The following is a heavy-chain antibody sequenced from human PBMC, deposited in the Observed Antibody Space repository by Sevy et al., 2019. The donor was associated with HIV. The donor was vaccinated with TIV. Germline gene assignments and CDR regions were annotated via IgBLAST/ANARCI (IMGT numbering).Heavy chain of an antibody. J-gene: IGHJ5*02. V-gene: IGHV3-7*04. CDR1: GFTFSSYW. Sequence: GGSLRLSCAASGFTFSSYWMSWVRQAPGKGLEWVANIKQDGSEKYYVDSVKGRFTISRDNAKNSRYLQMNGLRAEDTAVYYCARVKEPGHVLRFLEWFRTPQWFDPWGQGTLVTVSS. CDR2: IKQDGSEK. D-gene: IGHD3-3*01. CDR3: ARVKEPGHVLRFLEWFRTPQWFDP.